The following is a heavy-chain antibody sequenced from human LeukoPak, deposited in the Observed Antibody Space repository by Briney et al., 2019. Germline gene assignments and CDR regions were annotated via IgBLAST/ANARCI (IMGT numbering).Heavy chain of an antibody. J-gene: IGHJ3*02. CDR3: ARMWVWYKSFDI. CDR1: GFTVSSNY. Sequence: GGSLRLSCAASGFTVSSNYMTWVRQAPGKGLEWVSVIYTGGGTFYADSVKGRFTISRDNSKNTLYLQMNNLRAEDTAVYYCARMWVWYKSFDIWGQGTMVTVSS. CDR2: IYTGGGT. V-gene: IGHV3-53*01. D-gene: IGHD1-1*01.